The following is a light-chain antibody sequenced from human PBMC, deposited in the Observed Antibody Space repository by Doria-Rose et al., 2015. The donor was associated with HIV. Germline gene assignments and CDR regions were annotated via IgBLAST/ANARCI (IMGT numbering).Light chain of an antibody. CDR3: QQYYDTPS. V-gene: IGKV4-1*01. CDR1: QSLLYTSKNY. J-gene: IGKJ3*01. CDR2: WAS. Sequence: DIRMTQSPESLGMSLGERATLNCKSNQSLLYTSKNYLAWYQQKPGQPPKLLIYWASTRQSGVTARFSGSGSGTDFTLTISSLEAEDVAVYYCQQYYDTPSFGPGTTMDI.